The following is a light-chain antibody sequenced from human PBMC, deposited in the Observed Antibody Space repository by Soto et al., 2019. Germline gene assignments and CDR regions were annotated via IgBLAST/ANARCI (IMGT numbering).Light chain of an antibody. Sequence: DIKMTQSPSPLSASVGDRVTISCRASQSISSWLAWYQQKPGKAPKLLIYDASSLESGVPSRFSGSGSGTEFTLTIISLQPDDFATYYCQQYNSYPYTFGQGTKLEIK. V-gene: IGKV1-5*01. CDR2: DAS. CDR3: QQYNSYPYT. CDR1: QSISSW. J-gene: IGKJ2*01.